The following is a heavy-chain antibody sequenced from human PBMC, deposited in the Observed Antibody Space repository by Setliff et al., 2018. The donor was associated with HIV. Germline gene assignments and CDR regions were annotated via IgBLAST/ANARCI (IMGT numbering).Heavy chain of an antibody. D-gene: IGHD3-22*01. CDR3: AGGPLVVPTHYYMDL. CDR2: ISPGGGST. CDR1: GYSFTNYY. V-gene: IGHV1-46*01. J-gene: IGHJ6*03. Sequence: ASVKVSCKASGYSFTNYYIHWVRQAPGQGLEWMGKISPGGGSTSKEQKFQGRFTMTRETSTSTVYMELSILRSEDTAVYYWAGGPLVVPTHYYMDLWGKGTTVTVSS.